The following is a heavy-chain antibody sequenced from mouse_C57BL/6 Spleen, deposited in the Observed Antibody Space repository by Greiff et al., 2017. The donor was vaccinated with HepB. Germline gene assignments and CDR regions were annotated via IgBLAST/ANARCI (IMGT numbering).Heavy chain of an antibody. J-gene: IGHJ2*01. Sequence: EVKLMESGGGLVKPGGSLKLSCAASGFNFSSYAMSWVRQTPEKRLEWVATISDGGSYTYYPDNVKGRFTISRDNAKNNLYLQMSHLKSEDTAMYYCARDLRGYYFDYWGQGTTLTVSS. CDR1: GFNFSSYA. V-gene: IGHV5-4*01. CDR3: ARDLRGYYFDY. CDR2: ISDGGSYT.